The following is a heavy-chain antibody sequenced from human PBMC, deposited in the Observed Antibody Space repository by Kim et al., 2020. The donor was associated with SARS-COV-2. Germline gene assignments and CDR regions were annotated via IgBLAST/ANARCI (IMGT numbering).Heavy chain of an antibody. D-gene: IGHD3-9*01. CDR2: ISYDGSNK. Sequence: GGSLRLSCAASGFTFSSFAMHWVRQAPGKGLEWVAVISYDGSNKYYADSVKGRFTFSRDNSKNTLDLQMNSLRAEDTAVYYCARDRNDILTGYEDWYFDLWGRDTLVTVSS. V-gene: IGHV3-30*04. CDR1: GFTFSSFA. J-gene: IGHJ2*01. CDR3: ARDRNDILTGYEDWYFDL.